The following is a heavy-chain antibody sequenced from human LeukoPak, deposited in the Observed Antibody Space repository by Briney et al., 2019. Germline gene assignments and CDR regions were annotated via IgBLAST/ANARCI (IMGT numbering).Heavy chain of an antibody. V-gene: IGHV1-2*02. Sequence: ASVKVSCKASGYTFTGYYMHWVRQAPGQGLEWMGWINPNSGGTNYAQKFQGRVTMTRDTSISTAYMELSRLRSDDTAVHYCAREGGLDIVVVPAAMWYWFDPWGQGTLVTVSS. CDR2: INPNSGGT. CDR1: GYTFTGYY. CDR3: AREGGLDIVVVPAAMWYWFDP. D-gene: IGHD2-2*01. J-gene: IGHJ5*02.